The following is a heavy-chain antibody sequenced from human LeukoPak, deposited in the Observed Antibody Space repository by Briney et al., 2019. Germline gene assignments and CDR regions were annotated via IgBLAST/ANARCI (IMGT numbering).Heavy chain of an antibody. CDR1: GYTFKTSG. Sequence: ASEEVSCKTSGYTFKTSGISWVRQAPGQGLEWMGWISAYNGNTNYAQNFQGRVTMTTDTSTSTAYMELRSLTSDDTAVYYCARDRSSNDYWGQGTLVTVSS. J-gene: IGHJ4*02. CDR2: ISAYNGNT. CDR3: ARDRSSNDY. D-gene: IGHD3-10*01. V-gene: IGHV1-18*01.